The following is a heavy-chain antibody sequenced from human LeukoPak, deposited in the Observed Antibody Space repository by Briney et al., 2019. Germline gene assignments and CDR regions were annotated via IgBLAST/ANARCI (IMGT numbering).Heavy chain of an antibody. D-gene: IGHD1-20*01. CDR1: GFTFSNYA. CDR3: GKPMVTGTTPTDY. V-gene: IGHV3-23*01. CDR2: ISASGRNR. J-gene: IGHJ4*02. Sequence: GGSLRLSCAASGFTFSNYAMTWVRQAPGKGLELVSVISASGRNRDYADSVKGRFTISRDNAENTLSLLMNSLRAEDTAIYYCGKPMVTGTTPTDYWGQGTLVTVSS.